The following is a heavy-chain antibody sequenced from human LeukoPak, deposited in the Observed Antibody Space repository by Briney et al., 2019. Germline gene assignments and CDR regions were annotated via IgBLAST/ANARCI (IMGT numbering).Heavy chain of an antibody. CDR1: GFPFNTYP. CDR3: VKGYDANWAHFDY. V-gene: IGHV3-64D*06. Sequence: GALRLSFSASGFPFNTYPMQWVRQAPGKGLEYVLYISSNGDYTYYADSVKGRFTISRDNSKNTLYLQMSSLRPEDTAVYYCVKGYDANWAHFDYWGQGTLATVSS. CDR2: ISSNGDYT. D-gene: IGHD7-27*01. J-gene: IGHJ4*02.